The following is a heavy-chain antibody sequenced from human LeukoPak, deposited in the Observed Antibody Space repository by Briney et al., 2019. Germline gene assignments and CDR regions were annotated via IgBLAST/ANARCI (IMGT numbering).Heavy chain of an antibody. V-gene: IGHV3-7*03. CDR3: ARVMVGGYDFWSGYNAYYGMDV. Sequence: PGGSLRLSCAASGFTFSSYWMSWVRQAPGKGLEWVANIKQDGSEKYYVDSVKGRFTISRDNAKNSLYLQVNSLRAEDTAVYYCARVMVGGYDFWSGYNAYYGMDVWGQGTTVTVSS. J-gene: IGHJ6*02. D-gene: IGHD3-3*01. CDR1: GFTFSSYW. CDR2: IKQDGSEK.